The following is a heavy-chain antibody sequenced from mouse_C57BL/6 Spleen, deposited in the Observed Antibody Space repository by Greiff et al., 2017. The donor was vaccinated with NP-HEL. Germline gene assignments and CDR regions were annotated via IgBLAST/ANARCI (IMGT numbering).Heavy chain of an antibody. CDR2: IRNKANNHAT. CDR1: GFTFSDAW. Sequence: EVKLEESGGGLVQPGGSMKLSCAASGFTFSDAWMDWVRQSPEKGLEWVAEIRNKANNHATYYAESVKGRFTISRDDSKSSVYLQMNSLRAEDTGIYYWTRTYGKDYAMDYWGQGTSVTVSS. J-gene: IGHJ4*01. CDR3: TRTYGKDYAMDY. V-gene: IGHV6-6*01. D-gene: IGHD2-1*01.